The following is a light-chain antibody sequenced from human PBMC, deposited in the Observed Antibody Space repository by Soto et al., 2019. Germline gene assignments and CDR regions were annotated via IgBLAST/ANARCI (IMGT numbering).Light chain of an antibody. Sequence: EIVMTQSPSTLSVSLGETATLSCRASQYVSNKVAWYQQKPGQAPSLLILGASTRATGVPARFSGSGSGTEFTLSISSLQSEDFAVYYCKQYKEWPPFTFGQGTRLEI. V-gene: IGKV3-15*01. CDR3: KQYKEWPPFT. CDR1: QYVSNK. CDR2: GAS. J-gene: IGKJ5*01.